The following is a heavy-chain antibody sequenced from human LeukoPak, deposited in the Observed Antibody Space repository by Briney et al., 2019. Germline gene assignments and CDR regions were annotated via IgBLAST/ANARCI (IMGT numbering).Heavy chain of an antibody. J-gene: IGHJ4*02. D-gene: IGHD3-9*01. CDR2: ISSNGGST. V-gene: IGHV3-64*01. CDR1: GFTFSSYA. Sequence: GGSLRLSCAASGFTFSSYAMHWVRQAPGKGLEYVSAISSNGGSTYYANSVKGRFTISRDNSKNTLYLQMGSLRTEDTAVYYCARDPPTYYDILTGHLDYWGQGTLVTVSS. CDR3: ARDPPTYYDILTGHLDY.